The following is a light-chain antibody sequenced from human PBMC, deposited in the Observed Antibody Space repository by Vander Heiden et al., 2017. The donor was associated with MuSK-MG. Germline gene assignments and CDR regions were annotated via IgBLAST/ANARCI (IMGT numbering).Light chain of an antibody. Sequence: HSALPQPASVSGSPGQSITISCTGSNSDIGGYNYVSWYQQHPGKAPKVIIYDVRNRPAGVSNRLSGSKSGNTASLTISGLQAEDEADYYCASYSRSDTLVFGGGTKLTVL. J-gene: IGLJ2*01. CDR3: ASYSRSDTLV. V-gene: IGLV2-14*03. CDR2: DVR. CDR1: NSDIGGYNY.